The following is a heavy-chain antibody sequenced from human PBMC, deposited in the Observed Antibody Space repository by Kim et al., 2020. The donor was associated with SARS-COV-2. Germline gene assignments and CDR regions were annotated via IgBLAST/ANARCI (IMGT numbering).Heavy chain of an antibody. J-gene: IGHJ4*02. CDR3: AVQYNYYGSGIPLGQDY. CDR2: ISAYNGNT. CDR1: GYTFTSYG. V-gene: IGHV1-18*04. D-gene: IGHD3-10*01. Sequence: ASVKVSCKASGYTFTSYGISWVRQAPGQGLEWMGWISAYNGNTNYAQKLQGRVTMTTDTSTSTAYMELRSLRSDDTAVYYCAVQYNYYGSGIPLGQDYWGQGTLVTVSS.